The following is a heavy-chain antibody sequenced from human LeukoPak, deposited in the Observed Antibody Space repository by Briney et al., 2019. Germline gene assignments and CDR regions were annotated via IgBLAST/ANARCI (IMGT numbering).Heavy chain of an antibody. CDR2: INPNSGGT. J-gene: IGHJ4*02. D-gene: IGHD3-10*01. Sequence: GASVKVSCKASGYTFTGYYMHWVRQAPGQGLEWMGWINPNSGGTNYAQKFQGRVTMTRDTSISTAYMELSRLRSDDTAVYYCARYVMVRGVTLISRDPSISGSYYYSDYWGQGTLVTVSS. CDR3: ARYVMVRGVTLISRDPSISGSYYYSDY. V-gene: IGHV1-2*02. CDR1: GYTFTGYY.